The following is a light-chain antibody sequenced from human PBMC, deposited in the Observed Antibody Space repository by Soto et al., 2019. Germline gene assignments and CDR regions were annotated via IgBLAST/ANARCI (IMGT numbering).Light chain of an antibody. V-gene: IGLV2-14*01. J-gene: IGLJ1*01. Sequence: QSALTQPASVSGSPGQSITISCTGTSSDVGGYNYVSWYQQHPGKAPKLMIXXXXXXXXXXSXXXXGSKSGNTASLTISGLQAEDEADYYCSSYTSSSKVFGTGTKLTVL. CDR2: XXX. CDR3: SSYTSSSKV. CDR1: SSDVGGYNY.